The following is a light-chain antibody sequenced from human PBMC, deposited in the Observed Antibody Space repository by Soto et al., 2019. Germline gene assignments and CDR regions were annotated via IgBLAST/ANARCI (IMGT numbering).Light chain of an antibody. CDR3: QQYGSSSFT. J-gene: IGKJ2*01. Sequence: EIVLTQSPGTLSLSPGERATLSCRASQSVASSYSAWYQQKPGQAPRLIIYGASNRATGTPDRFSGGGSGTDFTLTISRLEPEDFAVYYCQQYGSSSFTFGQGTKLEIK. CDR1: QSVASSY. CDR2: GAS. V-gene: IGKV3-20*01.